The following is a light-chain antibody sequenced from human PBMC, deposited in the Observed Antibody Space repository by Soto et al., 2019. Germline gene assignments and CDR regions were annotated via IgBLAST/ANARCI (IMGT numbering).Light chain of an antibody. J-gene: IGLJ1*01. V-gene: IGLV2-11*01. CDR1: SSDVGGYNY. CDR2: DVI. CDR3: CSYASSYTNV. Sequence: QSVLTQPASVSGSPGQSITISCTGTSSDVGGYNYVSWFQHHPGKAPKLIIYDVIKRPSGVPDRFSGSKSGNTASLTISGLQAEDEADYYCCSYASSYTNVFGTGTKVTVL.